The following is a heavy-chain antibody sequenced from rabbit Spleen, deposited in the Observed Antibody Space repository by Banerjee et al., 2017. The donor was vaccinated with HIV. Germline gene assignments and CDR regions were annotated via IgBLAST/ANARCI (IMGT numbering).Heavy chain of an antibody. CDR2: IYPITETT. D-gene: IGHD1-1*01. CDR1: GVDFRNTYW. V-gene: IGHV1S45*01. J-gene: IGHJ4*01. CDR3: AREDVGGSVSL. Sequence: QGQLEESGGDLGKPEGSLTLTCTASGVDFRNTYWICWVRQAPGKGLEWIGIIYPITETTYYANWVNGRFTISTDNAQHTVDLQMNSLTAADTATYFCAREDVGGSVSLWGQGTLVTVS.